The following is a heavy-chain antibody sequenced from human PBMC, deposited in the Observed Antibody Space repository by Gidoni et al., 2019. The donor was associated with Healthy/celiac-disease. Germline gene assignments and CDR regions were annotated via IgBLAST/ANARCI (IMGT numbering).Heavy chain of an antibody. CDR2: ISGSGGST. D-gene: IGHD3-22*01. J-gene: IGHJ6*02. V-gene: IGHV3-23*01. CDR1: GFTFSSYA. Sequence: EVQMLESGGGLVQPGGSLRLSCAASGFTFSSYAMSWVRQAPGKGLEWVSAISGSGGSTYYADSVKGRFTISRDNSKNTLYLQMNSLRAEDTAVYYCAKRNDYYDSSGFSYGMDVWGQGTTVTVSS. CDR3: AKRNDYYDSSGFSYGMDV.